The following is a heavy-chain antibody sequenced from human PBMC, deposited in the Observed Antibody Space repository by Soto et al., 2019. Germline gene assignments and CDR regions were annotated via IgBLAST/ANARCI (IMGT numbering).Heavy chain of an antibody. CDR2: IYYSGST. CDR1: GGSISSGGYY. J-gene: IGHJ4*02. D-gene: IGHD3-22*01. CDR3: ATQGSSGCLDY. Sequence: QVQLQESGPGLVKPSQTLSLTCTVSGGSISSGGYYWSWIRQHPGKGLEWIGYIYYSGSTYYNPALKSRVTIAVDTSKNQLSLKLSSVTAADTAVYCCATQGSSGCLDYWGQGTLVTVSS. V-gene: IGHV4-31*03.